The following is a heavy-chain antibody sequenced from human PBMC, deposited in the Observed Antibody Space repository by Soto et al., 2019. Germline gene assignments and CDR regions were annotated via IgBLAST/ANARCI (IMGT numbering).Heavy chain of an antibody. V-gene: IGHV4-31*03. CDR1: GGSIASSGNF. CDR3: ARGDAGGWFLDS. D-gene: IGHD6-19*01. Sequence: QVQLQESGPGLVKPSQTLSLTCTVSGGSIASSGNFWTWIRHHPGKGLEWLGYIVNSGTAYYPPSLKSRLSISIDTSKNHFSLSLTSLTAADTAVYFCARGDAGGWFLDSWGQGAQVIVSS. J-gene: IGHJ4*02. CDR2: IVNSGTA.